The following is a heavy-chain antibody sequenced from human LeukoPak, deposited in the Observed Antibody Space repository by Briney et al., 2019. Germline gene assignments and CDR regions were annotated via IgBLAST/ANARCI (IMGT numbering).Heavy chain of an antibody. CDR2: IYTSGST. J-gene: IGHJ3*02. CDR1: GGSISSYY. D-gene: IGHD3-22*01. V-gene: IGHV4-4*07. Sequence: SETLSLTCTVSGGSISSYYWSWIRQPAGKGLEWIGRIYTSGSTYYNPSLKSRVTISVDRSKNQFSLKLSSVTAADTAVYYCARDLHYYDSSGIDAFDIWGQGTMVTVSS. CDR3: ARDLHYYDSSGIDAFDI.